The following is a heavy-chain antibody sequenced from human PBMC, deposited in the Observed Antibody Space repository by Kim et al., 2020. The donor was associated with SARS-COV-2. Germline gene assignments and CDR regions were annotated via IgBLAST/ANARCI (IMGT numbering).Heavy chain of an antibody. J-gene: IGHJ6*02. Sequence: SETLSLTCTVSGGSISSGGYYWSWIRQHPGKGLEWIGYIYYSGSTYYNPSLKSRVTISVDTSKNQFSLKLSSVTAADTAVYYCARYLMVRGVIYGMDVWGQGTTVTVSS. CDR3: ARYLMVRGVIYGMDV. D-gene: IGHD3-10*01. V-gene: IGHV4-31*03. CDR1: GGSISSGGYY. CDR2: IYYSGST.